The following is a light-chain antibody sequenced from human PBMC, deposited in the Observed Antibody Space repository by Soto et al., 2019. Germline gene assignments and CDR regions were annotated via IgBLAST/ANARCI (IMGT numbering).Light chain of an antibody. CDR1: QGISSS. J-gene: IGKJ4*01. CDR2: AAS. Sequence: IQLNQSPSSLSASVGDRVTITCRASQGISSSLAWYQQQPGKAPKLLIYAASTLQSGVPSRFSGSGSGTDFTLTISSLQPEDFANYYCQQLKSFPLSFGGGTTVEIK. V-gene: IGKV1-9*01. CDR3: QQLKSFPLS.